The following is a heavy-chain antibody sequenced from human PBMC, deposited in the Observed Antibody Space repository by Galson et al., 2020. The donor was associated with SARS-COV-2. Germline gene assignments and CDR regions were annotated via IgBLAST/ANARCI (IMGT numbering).Heavy chain of an antibody. Sequence: NSGGSLRLSCAASGFTFSSYSMNWVRQAPGKGLEWVSSISSSSYIYYADSVKGRFTISRDNAKNSLYLQMNSLRAEDTAVYYCAREHVDTATKADYWGQGTLVTVSS. V-gene: IGHV3-21*01. CDR2: ISSSSYI. J-gene: IGHJ4*02. CDR1: GFTFSSYS. D-gene: IGHD5-18*01. CDR3: AREHVDTATKADY.